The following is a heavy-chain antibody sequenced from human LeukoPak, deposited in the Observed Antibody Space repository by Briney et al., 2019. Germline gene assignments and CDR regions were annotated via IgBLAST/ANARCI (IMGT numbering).Heavy chain of an antibody. CDR1: EYTFINSY. CDR3: ARDRDYYDSGSSWFDP. J-gene: IGHJ5*02. CDR2: INPSDGST. D-gene: IGHD3-10*01. Sequence: ASVKVSCKASEYTFINSYMHWVRQAPGQGFEWMGIINPSDGSTNYAQIFQGRVTMTRDTSTNTVYMELSSLRSEDTAMYYCARDRDYYDSGSSWFDPWGQGTLVTVSS. V-gene: IGHV1-46*01.